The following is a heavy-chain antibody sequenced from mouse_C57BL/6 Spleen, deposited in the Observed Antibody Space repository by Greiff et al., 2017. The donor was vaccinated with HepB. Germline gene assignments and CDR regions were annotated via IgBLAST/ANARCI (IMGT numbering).Heavy chain of an antibody. CDR2: LYPGDGDT. CDR1: GYAFSSSW. D-gene: IGHD1-2*01. J-gene: IGHJ1*03. CDR3: ARGDFDGVGCFDV. V-gene: IGHV1-82*01. Sequence: QVQLKQSGPELVKPGASVKISCKASGYAFSSSWMNWVKQRPGKGLEWIGRLYPGDGDTNYNGKFKGKATLTADKSSSTAYMQLSSLTSEDSAVYFFARGDFDGVGCFDVWGTGTTVTVSS.